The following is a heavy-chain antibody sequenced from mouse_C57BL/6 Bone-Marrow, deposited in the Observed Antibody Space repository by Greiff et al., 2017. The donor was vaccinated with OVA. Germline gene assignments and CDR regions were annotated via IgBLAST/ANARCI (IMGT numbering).Heavy chain of an antibody. Sequence: QVQLKQPGAELVKPGASVKLSCKASGYTFTSYWMHWVKQRPGQGLEWIGMIHPNSGSTNYNEKFKSKATLTVDKSSSTAYMQLSSLTSEDSAVYYCARSSRYYAMDYWGQGTSVTVSS. CDR2: IHPNSGST. CDR1: GYTFTSYW. CDR3: ARSSRYYAMDY. D-gene: IGHD1-1*01. V-gene: IGHV1-64*01. J-gene: IGHJ4*01.